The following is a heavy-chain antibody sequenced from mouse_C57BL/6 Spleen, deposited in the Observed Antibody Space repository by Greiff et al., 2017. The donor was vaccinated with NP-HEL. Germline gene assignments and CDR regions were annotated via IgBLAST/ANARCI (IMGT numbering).Heavy chain of an antibody. CDR2: ISNGGGST. V-gene: IGHV5-12*01. J-gene: IGHJ3*01. CDR3: ARWDHYYGTPFAY. D-gene: IGHD1-1*01. CDR1: GFTFSDYY. Sequence: EVMLVESGGGLVQPGGSLKLSCAASGFTFSDYYMYWVRQTPEKRLEWVAYISNGGGSTYYPDTVKGRFTISRDNAKNTLYLQMSRLKSEDTAMYYCARWDHYYGTPFAYWGQGTLVTVSA.